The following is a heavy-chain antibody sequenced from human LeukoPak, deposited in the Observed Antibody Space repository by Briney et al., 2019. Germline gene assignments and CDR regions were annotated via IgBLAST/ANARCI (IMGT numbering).Heavy chain of an antibody. J-gene: IGHJ4*02. CDR2: ISYDGSNK. CDR1: GFTFSNNA. D-gene: IGHD3-22*01. Sequence: PGRSLRLSCAASGFTFSNNAMHWVRQAPGKGLEWVALISYDGSNKHYADSVKGRFTISRDNSRNTLYLQMNSLRTEDTAVYYCAKDNDYIKHDLLFWDISAYYYPTRGQGTQVTVSS. V-gene: IGHV3-30*18. CDR3: AKDNDYIKHDLLFWDISAYYYPT.